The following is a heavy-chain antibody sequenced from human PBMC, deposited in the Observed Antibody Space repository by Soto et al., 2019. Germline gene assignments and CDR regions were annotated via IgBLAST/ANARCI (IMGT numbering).Heavy chain of an antibody. D-gene: IGHD3-10*01. Sequence: ASVKVSWKVAGYALTELSMHWVRQAPGKGLEWMGGFDPEDGETIYAQKFQGRVTMTEDTSTDTAYMELSSLRSEDTAVYYCARKWGFYYGSGPGDYYYYGMDVWGQGTTVTVSS. V-gene: IGHV1-24*01. CDR3: ARKWGFYYGSGPGDYYYYGMDV. J-gene: IGHJ6*02. CDR2: FDPEDGET. CDR1: GYALTELS.